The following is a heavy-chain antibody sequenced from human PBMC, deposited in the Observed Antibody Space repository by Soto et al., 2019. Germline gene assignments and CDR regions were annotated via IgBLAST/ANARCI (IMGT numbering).Heavy chain of an antibody. CDR2: ISGSGGST. CDR3: AKPPDSSYYYYYMDV. J-gene: IGHJ6*03. V-gene: IGHV3-23*01. Sequence: GSLRLSCAASGFTFSDYAMTWVRQAPGKGLEWVSGISGSGGSTSYADSVRGRFTISRSNSTNTLFLQMNSLRAEDTAVYYCAKPPDSSYYYYYMDVWGRGTTVTVSS. D-gene: IGHD2-15*01. CDR1: GFTFSDYA.